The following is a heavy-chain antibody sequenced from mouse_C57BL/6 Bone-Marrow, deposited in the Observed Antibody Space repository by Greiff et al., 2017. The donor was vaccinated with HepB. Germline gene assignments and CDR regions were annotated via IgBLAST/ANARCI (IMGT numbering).Heavy chain of an antibody. J-gene: IGHJ3*01. CDR1: GFSLTSYG. CDR3: ARHEGYDSAWFAY. CDR2: IWSDGST. V-gene: IGHV2-6-1*01. D-gene: IGHD2-2*01. Sequence: VMLVESGPGLVAPSQSLSITCTVSGFSLTSYGVHWVRQPPGKGLEWLVVIWSDGSTTYNSALKSRLSISKDNSKSQVFLKMNSLQTDDTAMYYCARHEGYDSAWFAYWGQGTLVTVSA.